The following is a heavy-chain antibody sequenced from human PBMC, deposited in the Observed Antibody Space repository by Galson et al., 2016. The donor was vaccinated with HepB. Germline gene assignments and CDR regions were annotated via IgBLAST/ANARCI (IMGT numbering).Heavy chain of an antibody. Sequence: QSGAEVTKPGESLKISCKVSGYSFSDYWIAWVRQMPGKGLEWMGIVYGGDSDTIYNPSFQGQVTMSADTSITTAYLQWGSLQASDSAMYYCARQTRHCNGANCYLDRFDYWGQGTLVTVSS. CDR3: ARQTRHCNGANCYLDRFDY. J-gene: IGHJ4*02. D-gene: IGHD4/OR15-4a*01. CDR1: GYSFSDYW. CDR2: VYGGDSDT. V-gene: IGHV5-51*01.